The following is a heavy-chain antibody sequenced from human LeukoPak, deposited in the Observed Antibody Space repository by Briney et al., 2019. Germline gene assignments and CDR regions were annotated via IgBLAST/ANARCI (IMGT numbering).Heavy chain of an antibody. Sequence: GGSLRLSCAASGFIFSNYATHWVRQAPGKGLEWVAVISYDGSKKYYADSVKGRFTFSRDNSKNSLYLQMSSLRREDTAVYYCARGLVVTTTNYFDYWGQGTLVTVSS. V-gene: IGHV3-30-3*01. CDR2: ISYDGSKK. D-gene: IGHD4-23*01. CDR1: GFIFSNYA. CDR3: ARGLVVTTTNYFDY. J-gene: IGHJ4*02.